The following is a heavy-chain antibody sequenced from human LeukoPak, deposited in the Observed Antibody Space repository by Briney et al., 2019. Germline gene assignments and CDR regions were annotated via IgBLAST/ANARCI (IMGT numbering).Heavy chain of an antibody. CDR1: GYPVNHDY. CDR3: ARVDPDGYSDY. CDR2: IYNSET. J-gene: IGHJ4*02. V-gene: IGHV4-59*02. Sequence: PSETLSLTCTVSGYPVNHDYWRWIRQPPREGLQWIGYIYNSETIYNPSLKNRVTIPLHTSRNQFSLKVSSVSAADTAVCDCARVDPDGYSDYWGQGILVTVSS. D-gene: IGHD5-18*01.